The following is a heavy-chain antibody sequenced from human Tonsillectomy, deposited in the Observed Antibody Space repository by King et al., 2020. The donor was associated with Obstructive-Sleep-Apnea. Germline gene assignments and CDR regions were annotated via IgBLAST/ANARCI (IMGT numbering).Heavy chain of an antibody. J-gene: IGHJ4*02. CDR3: ARTRRVVPAATYFDY. CDR2: IYYSGST. V-gene: IGHV4-39*07. D-gene: IGHD2-2*01. CDR1: GGSISSSSYC. Sequence: QLQESGPGLVKPSETLSLTCTVSGGSISSSSYCWGWIRQPPGKGLEWIGSIYYSGSTYYNPSLKSRVTISVDTSKNQFSLKLSSVTAADTAVYYCARTRRVVPAATYFDYWGQGTLVTVSS.